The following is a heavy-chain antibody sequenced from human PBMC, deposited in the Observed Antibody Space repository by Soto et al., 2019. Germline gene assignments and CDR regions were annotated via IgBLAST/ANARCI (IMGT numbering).Heavy chain of an antibody. J-gene: IGHJ6*03. CDR1: GYSFTSHG. CDR3: AIRVRGSKIDSYHYIDV. D-gene: IGHD3-10*01. V-gene: IGHV1-18*01. Sequence: QVQLVQSGAEVKKPGASVKVSCKASGYSFTSHGISWVRQAPGQGLEWMGWISANSGDTNYAQKLQGRVTVTTDTSTSTADLELRSLRSEDTAVYYCAIRVRGSKIDSYHYIDVWGKGTTVTVSS. CDR2: ISANSGDT.